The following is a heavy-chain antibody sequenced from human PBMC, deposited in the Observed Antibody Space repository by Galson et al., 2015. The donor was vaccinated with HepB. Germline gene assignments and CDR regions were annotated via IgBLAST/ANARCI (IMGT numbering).Heavy chain of an antibody. CDR2: ISWSSGSI. J-gene: IGHJ4*02. D-gene: IGHD3-22*01. Sequence: SLRLSCAASGFTFDDYAMHWVRQAPGKGLEWVSGISWSSGSIGYADSVKGRFTISRDNAKNSLYLQMNSLRAEDTALYYCAKDSSDSSEYYFDYWGQGTLVTVSS. CDR1: GFTFDDYA. V-gene: IGHV3-9*01. CDR3: AKDSSDSSEYYFDY.